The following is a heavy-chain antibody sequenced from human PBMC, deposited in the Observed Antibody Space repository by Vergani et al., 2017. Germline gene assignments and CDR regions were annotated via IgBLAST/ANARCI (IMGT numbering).Heavy chain of an antibody. CDR2: ISSSSSTI. CDR1: GFTFSSYS. Sequence: EVQLVESGGGLVQPGGSLRLSCAASGFTFSSYSMNWVRQAPGKGLEWVSYISSSSSTIYYADSVKGRFTISRDNAKNSLYLQMNSLRAEDTAVYYCARHLRGCFGGLGVDYWGQGTLVTVSS. D-gene: IGHD3-10*01. J-gene: IGHJ4*02. CDR3: ARHLRGCFGGLGVDY. V-gene: IGHV3-48*01.